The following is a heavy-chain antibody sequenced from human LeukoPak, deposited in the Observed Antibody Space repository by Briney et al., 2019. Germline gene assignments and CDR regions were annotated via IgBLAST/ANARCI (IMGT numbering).Heavy chain of an antibody. V-gene: IGHV3-9*03. CDR1: GFTFGDYA. J-gene: IGHJ4*02. CDR2: ISWNSGSI. CDR3: AKDDCSSTSCQIDY. Sequence: GESLRLSCAASGFTFGDYAMHWVRQAPGKGLEWVSGISWNSGSIGYADTVKGRFSISRDNAKNSLYLQMNSLRAEDMALYYCAKDDCSSTSCQIDYWGQGTLVTVSS. D-gene: IGHD2-2*01.